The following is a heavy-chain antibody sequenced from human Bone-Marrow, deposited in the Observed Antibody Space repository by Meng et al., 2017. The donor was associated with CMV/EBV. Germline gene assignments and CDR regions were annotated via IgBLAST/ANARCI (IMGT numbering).Heavy chain of an antibody. V-gene: IGHV3-21*01. J-gene: IGHJ4*02. D-gene: IGHD1-7*01. Sequence: GESLKISCAASGFTFSRYSMNWVRQAPGKGLEWVSSISSSSTYIYYADSVKGRFTISRDNAKNSLYLQMNSLRAEDTAVYYCAREGELDWNYARVFDYWGQGTLVTVSS. CDR3: AREGELDWNYARVFDY. CDR2: ISSSSTYI. CDR1: GFTFSRYS.